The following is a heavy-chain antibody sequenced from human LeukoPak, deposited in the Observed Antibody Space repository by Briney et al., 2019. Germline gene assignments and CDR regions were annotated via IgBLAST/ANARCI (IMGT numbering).Heavy chain of an antibody. V-gene: IGHV3-48*02. CDR3: ASDSYSPEYFQH. CDR2: IATSSSAD. J-gene: IGHJ1*01. CDR1: GFTFGSYS. Sequence: PGGSLRLSCEASGFTFGSYSMNWVRQAPGKGLEWISYIATSSSADYYADSVKGRFTISRDNAKNSLYLHMNTLRDEDMAVYYCASDSYSPEYFQHWGQGTLVTVSS. D-gene: IGHD2-15*01.